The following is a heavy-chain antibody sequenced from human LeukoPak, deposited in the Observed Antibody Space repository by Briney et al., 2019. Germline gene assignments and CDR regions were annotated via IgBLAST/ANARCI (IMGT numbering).Heavy chain of an antibody. CDR2: ISGGGGST. J-gene: IGHJ4*02. D-gene: IGHD1-26*01. Sequence: GGPLRLSCAASGFTFTGYSMNWVRQAPGKGLEWVSTISGGGGSTYYADSVKGRFTISRDNSKNTLYLQVNSLRAEDTAVYYCAKGGKWDVTPFDYWGQGTLVTVSS. CDR1: GFTFTGYS. V-gene: IGHV3-23*01. CDR3: AKGGKWDVTPFDY.